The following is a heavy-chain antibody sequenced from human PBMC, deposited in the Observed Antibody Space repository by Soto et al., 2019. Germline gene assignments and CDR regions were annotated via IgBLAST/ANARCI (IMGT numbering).Heavy chain of an antibody. V-gene: IGHV3-33*01. J-gene: IGHJ4*02. D-gene: IGHD6-19*01. CDR2: IWYDGGNK. CDR1: GFNFSSYV. Sequence: QVQLVESGGGVVQPGRSLRLSCAASGFNFSSYVMHWVRQAPGKGLEWVAVIWYDGGNKYYADSVKGRFTISRDNSKETLYRQMNSLRAEDTAVYYCARDGQWLPRDGLRSSYYFDYWGQGTLVTVSS. CDR3: ARDGQWLPRDGLRSSYYFDY.